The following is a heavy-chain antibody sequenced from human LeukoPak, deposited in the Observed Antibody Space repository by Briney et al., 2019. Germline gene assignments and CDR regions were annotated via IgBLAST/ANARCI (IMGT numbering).Heavy chain of an antibody. CDR2: AYCSGNT. CDR1: GGSISSSSHY. D-gene: IGHD3-10*01. J-gene: IGHJ4*02. V-gene: IGHV4-39*01. Sequence: SETLSLTCTVSGGSISSSSHYWGWIRQPPGKGLEWIGSAYCSGNTWYNPSLQSRVTISVDTSKNQFSLRLTSVTAADTAVYYCATSAGNRVPYYWGQGTLVTVSS. CDR3: ATSAGNRVPYY.